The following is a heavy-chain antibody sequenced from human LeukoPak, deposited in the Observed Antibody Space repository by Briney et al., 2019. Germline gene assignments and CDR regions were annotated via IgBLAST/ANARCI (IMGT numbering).Heavy chain of an antibody. D-gene: IGHD6-13*01. V-gene: IGHV4-34*01. CDR2: INHSGST. J-gene: IGHJ5*02. CDR3: ARGPRQQLVLYYWFDP. Sequence: SETLSLTCAVYGGSFSGYYWSGIRQPPGKGGEGMGGINHSGSTNYNPSLKSRINISVHTSKNQFSLKLSSVTAADTAVYYCARGPRQQLVLYYWFDPWGQGALVTVSS. CDR1: GGSFSGYY.